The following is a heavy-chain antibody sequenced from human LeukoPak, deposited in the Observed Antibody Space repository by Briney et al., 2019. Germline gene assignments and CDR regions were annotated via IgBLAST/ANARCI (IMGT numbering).Heavy chain of an antibody. Sequence: GASVKVSCKASGGTFSSYAISWVRQAPGQGLEWMGRIIPILGIANYAQKFQGRVTITADKSTSTAYMELSSLRSEDTAVYYCAWIEIVEYGSANFDYWGQGTLVTVSS. J-gene: IGHJ4*02. CDR1: GGTFSSYA. D-gene: IGHD3-10*01. CDR2: IIPILGIA. CDR3: AWIEIVEYGSANFDY. V-gene: IGHV1-69*04.